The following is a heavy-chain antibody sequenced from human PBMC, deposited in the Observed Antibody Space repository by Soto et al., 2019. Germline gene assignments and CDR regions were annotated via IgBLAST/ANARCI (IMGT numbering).Heavy chain of an antibody. Sequence: SETLSLTCTVSGGSISSYYWSWIRQPPGKGLEWLGYSYSSGSTNYNPSLKSRVSISLDTSKNQFSLKLSSVTAADTAIYYCASLNFDILTGYYAFDLWGQGTMVTVSS. D-gene: IGHD3-9*01. CDR1: GGSISSYY. CDR3: ASLNFDILTGYYAFDL. J-gene: IGHJ3*01. V-gene: IGHV4-59*08. CDR2: SYSSGST.